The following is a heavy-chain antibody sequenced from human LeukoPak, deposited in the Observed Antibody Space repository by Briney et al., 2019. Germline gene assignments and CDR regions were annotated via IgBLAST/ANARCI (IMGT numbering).Heavy chain of an antibody. D-gene: IGHD1-14*01. J-gene: IGHJ4*02. CDR1: GFTVSSNY. Sequence: GGSLRLSCAASGFTVSSNYMSWVRQAPGKGLEWVSVIYSSGRTYYADSVKGRFTISRDNAKNSLYLQMNSLRAEDTAVYYCARVRIAGDYFDYWGQGTLVTVSS. CDR2: IYSSGRT. V-gene: IGHV3-53*01. CDR3: ARVRIAGDYFDY.